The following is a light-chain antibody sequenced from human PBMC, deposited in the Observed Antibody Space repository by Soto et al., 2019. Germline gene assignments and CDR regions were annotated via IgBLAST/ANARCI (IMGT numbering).Light chain of an antibody. Sequence: EIVLTQSPGTLSLSPGERATLSCRACQSVSSSSYLAWYQQKPGQAPRLLIYGASSRATGIPDRFSGSGSATDFTLTISRLEPEDFAVYYCRQYGSSPSYTFGQGTKLEIK. V-gene: IGKV3-20*01. CDR1: QSVSSSSY. CDR2: GAS. J-gene: IGKJ2*01. CDR3: RQYGSSPSYT.